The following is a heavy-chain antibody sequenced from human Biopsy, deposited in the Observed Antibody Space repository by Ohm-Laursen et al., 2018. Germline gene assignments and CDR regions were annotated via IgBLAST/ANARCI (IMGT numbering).Heavy chain of an antibody. CDR2: LYYTGST. CDR3: ARDSRGGHLNTTLITGKNLDS. V-gene: IGHV4-59*01. D-gene: IGHD3-16*01. J-gene: IGHJ4*02. Sequence: SDTLSLTCAVSRDSISNYYWIWIRQSPGKGLEWIGNLYYTGSTNYNPSVKSRVTISVDTSKNQFSLKLNSVTAADTAVYFCARDSRGGHLNTTLITGKNLDSWGQGILVTVSS. CDR1: RDSISNYY.